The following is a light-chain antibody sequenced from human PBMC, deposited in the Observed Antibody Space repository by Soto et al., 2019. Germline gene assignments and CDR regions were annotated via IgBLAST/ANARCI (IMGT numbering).Light chain of an antibody. Sequence: QSALTQPASVSGSPGQSITISCTGTSSDIGGYNYVSWYQQHPGKAPKLMIYDVSNRPSGVSNRFSGSKSGNTASLTISGLQAEDEADYYCSSYTGGNTNVFGSGTKLTVL. CDR2: DVS. CDR1: SSDIGGYNY. V-gene: IGLV2-14*03. CDR3: SSYTGGNTNV. J-gene: IGLJ1*01.